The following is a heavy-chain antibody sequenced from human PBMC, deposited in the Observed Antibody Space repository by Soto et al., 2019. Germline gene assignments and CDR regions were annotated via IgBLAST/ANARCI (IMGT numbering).Heavy chain of an antibody. J-gene: IGHJ4*02. D-gene: IGHD2-15*01. V-gene: IGHV3-30*03. CDR2: ISYDGTDE. CDR1: GFSFSSYG. Sequence: PGGSLRLSCAASGFSFSSYGMHWVRQAPGKGLEWVAMISYDGTDEYYADSVKGRFTISRDNSKNAVYLQMNSLRAEDTAVYYCARIRWFDYWGRGTLVTVSS. CDR3: ARIRWFDY.